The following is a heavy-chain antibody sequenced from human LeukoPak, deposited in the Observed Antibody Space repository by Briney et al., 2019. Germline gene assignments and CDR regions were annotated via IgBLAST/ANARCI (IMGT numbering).Heavy chain of an antibody. V-gene: IGHV4-59*08. Sequence: PSETLSLTCTVSGGPIRSYYWSWIRQPPGKGLEWIGDIYYSGSTNYNPSLKSRVTISVDTSKNQFSLRLSSVTAADTAVYYSARLASGSYGPLTPFDYWGQGTLVTVSS. CDR1: GGPIRSYY. J-gene: IGHJ4*02. D-gene: IGHD1-26*01. CDR2: IYYSGST. CDR3: ARLASGSYGPLTPFDY.